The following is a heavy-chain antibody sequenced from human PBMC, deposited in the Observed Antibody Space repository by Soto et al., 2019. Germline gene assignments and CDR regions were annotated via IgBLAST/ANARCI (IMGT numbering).Heavy chain of an antibody. CDR1: NYSFSSFG. D-gene: IGHD1-26*01. CDR3: ARSPFSTGSTLQVGYFDS. Sequence: QVQMVQSGAEVEKPEASVKVSCKASNYSFSSFGISWVRQAPGQGLEWMAWINPSNDNTKYAQGLQGRVTIISDTSTSTAHMERMSLRADDKAVYSCARSPFSTGSTLQVGYFDSWGQGTLVTVSS. V-gene: IGHV1-18*01. J-gene: IGHJ4*02. CDR2: INPSNDNT.